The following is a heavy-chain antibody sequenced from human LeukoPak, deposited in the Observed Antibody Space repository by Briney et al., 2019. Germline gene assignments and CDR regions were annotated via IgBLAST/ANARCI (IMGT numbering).Heavy chain of an antibody. V-gene: IGHV3-7*01. Sequence: PVGSLRLSCVASGFSFSDHWMNWFRQAPGKGLEWVATIKKDGSEQYYVDSMKGRFTVSRGNAKNSLYLQMDSLRAEDTAVYYCAKRRIVVAHFDYWGQGTLVTVSS. CDR2: IKKDGSEQ. J-gene: IGHJ4*02. CDR1: GFSFSDHW. D-gene: IGHD3-22*01. CDR3: AKRRIVVAHFDY.